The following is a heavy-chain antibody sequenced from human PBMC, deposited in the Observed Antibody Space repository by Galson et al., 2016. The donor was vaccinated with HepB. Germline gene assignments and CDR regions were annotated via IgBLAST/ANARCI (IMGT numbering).Heavy chain of an antibody. V-gene: IGHV3-23*01. Sequence: SLRLSCAASGFTFSSYAMSWVRQAPGKGLEWVSTISGSAGMTYYADSVKGRFTISRDNSKNTLYLQMSGLRAEDTAVFYCAKQRRNSKDYYYYMDVWGPGAMVTVSS. J-gene: IGHJ6*03. CDR1: GFTFSSYA. CDR3: AKQRRNSKDYYYYMDV. CDR2: ISGSAGMT. D-gene: IGHD4-23*01.